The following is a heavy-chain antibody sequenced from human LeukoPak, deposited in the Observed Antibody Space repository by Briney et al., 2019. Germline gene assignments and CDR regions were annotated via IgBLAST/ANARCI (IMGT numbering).Heavy chain of an antibody. CDR1: GFTFSSYW. J-gene: IGHJ4*02. CDR3: ARVRDVGAFDY. Sequence: GGSLRLSCPASGFTFSSYWMHWVRQTPGKGLVWVSRINADGTSTNYADSVKGRFTVSRDNAKNTLYLQMNSLRAEDTAVYYCARVRDVGAFDYWGQGTLVTVSS. V-gene: IGHV3-74*01. CDR2: INADGTST. D-gene: IGHD1-26*01.